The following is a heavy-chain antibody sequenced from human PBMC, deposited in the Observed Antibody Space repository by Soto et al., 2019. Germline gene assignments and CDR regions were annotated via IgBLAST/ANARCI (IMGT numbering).Heavy chain of an antibody. V-gene: IGHV4-38-2*01. CDR2: IYHGGTT. CDR3: ARVHVMVVAGSTFDY. Sequence: SETLSLTCPVSGYSIRSGSYWAWIRQPPGKGPEWIASIYHGGTTFYNPSLSSRITISVDTSNNQFSLKLTSVTAADTAVYYCARVHVMVVAGSTFDYWGQGTLVTVSS. J-gene: IGHJ4*02. CDR1: GYSIRSGSY. D-gene: IGHD6-19*01.